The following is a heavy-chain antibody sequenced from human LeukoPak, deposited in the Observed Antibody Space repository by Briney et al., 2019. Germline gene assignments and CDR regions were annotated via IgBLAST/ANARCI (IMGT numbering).Heavy chain of an antibody. CDR2: IYSGGST. J-gene: IGHJ4*02. CDR1: GFTFSSYA. Sequence: PGRSLRLSCAASGFTFSSYAMHWVRQAPGKGLEWVSVIYSGGSTYYTDSVKGRFTISRDNSKNTLYLQMNNLRVEDTAVYYCARGPQGKSGSPPYYFDYWGQGTLVTVSS. V-gene: IGHV3-66*01. CDR3: ARGPQGKSGSPPYYFDY. D-gene: IGHD1-26*01.